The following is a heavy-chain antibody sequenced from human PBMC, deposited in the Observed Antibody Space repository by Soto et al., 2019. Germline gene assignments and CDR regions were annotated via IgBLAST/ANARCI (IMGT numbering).Heavy chain of an antibody. CDR3: ARDGYDSSGDSEYFQY. Sequence: EVKLVESGGGLVQPGGSLRLSCAASGFTFSTYEMNWVRQAPGKGLEWISYISSSGSSIYYADSAKGRFTISRDNAWNSLHLQMNSLRVEDTAVYYCARDGYDSSGDSEYFQYWGQGTLVTVSS. J-gene: IGHJ1*01. CDR1: GFTFSTYE. D-gene: IGHD3-22*01. CDR2: ISSSGSSI. V-gene: IGHV3-48*03.